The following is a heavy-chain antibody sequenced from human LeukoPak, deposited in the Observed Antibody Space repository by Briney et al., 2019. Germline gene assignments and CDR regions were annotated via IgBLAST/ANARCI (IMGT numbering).Heavy chain of an antibody. D-gene: IGHD1-26*01. J-gene: IGHJ4*02. CDR3: AKDHSGTWDYFDY. V-gene: IGHV3-23*01. CDR1: GLTFSSYA. CDR2: ISGNGRNT. Sequence: PGGSLRLSCAASGLTFSSYAMSWVRRAPGRGLEWVSTISGNGRNTDYADSVKGRFTISRDNSKSTLYLQINSLSAEDTALYYCAKDHSGTWDYFDYWGQGTLVTASS.